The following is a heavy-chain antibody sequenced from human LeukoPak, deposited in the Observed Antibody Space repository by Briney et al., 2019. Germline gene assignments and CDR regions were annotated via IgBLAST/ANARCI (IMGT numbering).Heavy chain of an antibody. CDR2: ISGTGGST. Sequence: PGGSLRLSCAASGFTYSSYAMSWVRQAPGKGLEWISSISGTGGSTYYADSVKGRFTISRDNSKNTVYLQMNSLRVEDTALYYCAKRQKRSDSTSSTDYWGQGTLVTVSS. CDR3: AKRQKRSDSTSSTDY. D-gene: IGHD6-6*01. J-gene: IGHJ4*02. V-gene: IGHV3-23*01. CDR1: GFTYSSYA.